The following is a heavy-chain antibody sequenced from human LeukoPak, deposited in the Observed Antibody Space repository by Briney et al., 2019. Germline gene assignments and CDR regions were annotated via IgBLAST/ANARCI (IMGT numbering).Heavy chain of an antibody. V-gene: IGHV1-18*01. Sequence: ASVKVSCKASGYTFTYYAITWVRQAPGQGLEWMGWTSTYNDGKNYAQSLQGRITMTTDTSTNTAYMELSSLRSDDTAVYYCGAGHPRVDYWGQGTLTVSS. J-gene: IGHJ4*02. CDR2: TSTYNDGK. CDR3: GAGHPRVDY. CDR1: GYTFTYYA.